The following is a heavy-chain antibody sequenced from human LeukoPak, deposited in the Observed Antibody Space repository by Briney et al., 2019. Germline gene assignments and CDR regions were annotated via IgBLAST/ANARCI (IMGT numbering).Heavy chain of an antibody. CDR3: AKDRSSSSWYRYFDY. J-gene: IGHJ4*02. Sequence: GGSLGLSCAASGFTFSSYAMSWVRQAPGKGLEWVSAISGSGGSTYYADSVKGRFTISRDNSKNTLYLQMNSLRAEDTAVYYCAKDRSSSSWYRYFDYWGQGTLVTVSS. D-gene: IGHD6-13*01. CDR2: ISGSGGST. V-gene: IGHV3-23*01. CDR1: GFTFSSYA.